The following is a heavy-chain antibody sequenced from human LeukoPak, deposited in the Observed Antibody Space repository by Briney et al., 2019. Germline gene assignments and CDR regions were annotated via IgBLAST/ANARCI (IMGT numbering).Heavy chain of an antibody. D-gene: IGHD2-2*01. CDR1: GFTFSDYF. CDR3: ARVSVPAARIQLYYFDY. J-gene: IGHJ4*02. Sequence: GGSLRLSCAASGFTFSDYFMSWIRQAPGKGLEWVSYISRSGSSIYYGDSVKGRFTISRDNAKNSLYLQTNSLRAEDTAVYYCARVSVPAARIQLYYFDYWGQGTLVTVSS. V-gene: IGHV3-11*01. CDR2: ISRSGSSI.